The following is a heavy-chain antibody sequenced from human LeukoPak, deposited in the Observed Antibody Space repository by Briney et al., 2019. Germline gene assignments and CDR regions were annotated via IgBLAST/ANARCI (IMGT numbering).Heavy chain of an antibody. J-gene: IGHJ4*02. D-gene: IGHD1-14*01. V-gene: IGHV3-23*01. CDR1: GFTFSSYA. Sequence: PGGSLRLSCAASGFTFSSYAVSWVRQAPGKGLEWVSAISGSGGSTYYADSVKGRFTISRDNSKNTLYLQMNSLRAEDTAVYYCAKGPSSWEPTYYFDYWGQGTLVTVSS. CDR3: AKGPSSWEPTYYFDY. CDR2: ISGSGGST.